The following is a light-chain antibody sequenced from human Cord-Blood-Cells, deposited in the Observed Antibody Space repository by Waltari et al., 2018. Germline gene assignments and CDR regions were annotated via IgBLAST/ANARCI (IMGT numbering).Light chain of an antibody. J-gene: IGLJ2*01. CDR2: DVS. CDR1: SSDVGGYNY. Sequence: QSALTQPRPVSGSPGQSVTISCTGTSSDVGGYNYVSWYQQHPGKAPKLLIYDVSKRPSGVPDRCSGSKAGNTASLTISGLQAEDEADYYCCSYAGSYTYVVFGGGTKLTVL. CDR3: CSYAGSYTYVV. V-gene: IGLV2-11*01.